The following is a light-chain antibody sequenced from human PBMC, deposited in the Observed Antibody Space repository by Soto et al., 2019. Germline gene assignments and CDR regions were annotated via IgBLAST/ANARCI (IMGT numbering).Light chain of an antibody. CDR3: AAWDDSLNAYV. CDR1: SSNIGSNA. V-gene: IGLV1-44*01. J-gene: IGLJ1*01. CDR2: SNN. Sequence: VLAHPPSASGTPGQTATISCSGTSSNIGSNAVNWYQQLPGTAPKLLIYSNNQRPSGVPDRFSGSKYGTSASLAITGLQSEDEADYYCAAWDDSLNAYVFGTGTKVTVL.